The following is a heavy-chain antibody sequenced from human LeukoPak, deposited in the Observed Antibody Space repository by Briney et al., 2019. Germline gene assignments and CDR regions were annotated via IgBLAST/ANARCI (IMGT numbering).Heavy chain of an antibody. Sequence: GGSLRLSCAVSGFTLTSYALNWVRQAPGEGLEWVGRIKSKSDGGTTDYAAPVKGRFTISRDDSENTLYLQMNSMKTEDTAVYYCTTDKDWNYFYYYMDVWGKGTTVTVSS. CDR3: TTDKDWNYFYYYMDV. CDR2: IKSKSDGGTT. D-gene: IGHD3/OR15-3a*01. J-gene: IGHJ6*03. CDR1: GFTLTSYA. V-gene: IGHV3-15*01.